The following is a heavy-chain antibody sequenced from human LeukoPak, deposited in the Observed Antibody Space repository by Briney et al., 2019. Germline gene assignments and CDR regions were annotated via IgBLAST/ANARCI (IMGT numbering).Heavy chain of an antibody. CDR1: GGTFSSYA. CDR3: AREKRPTMTDY. J-gene: IGHJ4*02. V-gene: IGHV1-18*01. CDR2: ISAYNGNT. Sequence: ASVKVSCKASGGTFSSYAISWVRQAPGQGLEWMGWISAYNGNTNYAQKLQGRVTMTTDTSTSTAYMELRSLRSDDTAVYYCAREKRPTMTDYWGQGTLVTVSS. D-gene: IGHD3-22*01.